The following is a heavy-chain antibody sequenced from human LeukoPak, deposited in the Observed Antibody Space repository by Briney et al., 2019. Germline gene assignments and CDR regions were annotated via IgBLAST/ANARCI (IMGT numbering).Heavy chain of an antibody. V-gene: IGHV4-30-4*01. CDR1: GGSISSGDYY. Sequence: SQTLSLTCTVSGGSISSGDYYWSWIRQPPEKGLEWIGYIYYSGSTYYNPSLKSRVTISVDTSKNQFSLKLSSMTAADTAVYYCARAGELYFDYWGQGTLVTVSS. CDR2: IYYSGST. D-gene: IGHD1-26*01. CDR3: ARAGELYFDY. J-gene: IGHJ4*02.